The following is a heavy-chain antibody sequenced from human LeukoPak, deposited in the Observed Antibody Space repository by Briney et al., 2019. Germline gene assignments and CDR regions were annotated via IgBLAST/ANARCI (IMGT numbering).Heavy chain of an antibody. V-gene: IGHV3-74*03. CDR1: GFTFSNHW. Sequence: GGSLRLSCTASGFTFSNHWMHWVRQAPGKGLVWVSRIDEGGSNAMYADSVKGRFSISRDNAKNTVNLQMNSLRAEDTGVYYCIRDEALWRLDYWGQGTLVTVSS. D-gene: IGHD2-21*01. CDR3: IRDEALWRLDY. CDR2: IDEGGSNA. J-gene: IGHJ4*02.